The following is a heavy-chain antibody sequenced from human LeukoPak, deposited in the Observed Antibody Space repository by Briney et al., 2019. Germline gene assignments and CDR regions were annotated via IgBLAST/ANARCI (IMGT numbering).Heavy chain of an antibody. D-gene: IGHD4-17*01. Sequence: SETLSLTCVVYGGSFSGYYWSWIRQPPGKGLEWIGEINHSGSTNYNPSLKSRVTISVDTSKNQFSLKLSSVTAADTTVYYCARGGISTAVTYYYYYYYMDVWGKGTTVTISS. CDR2: INHSGST. J-gene: IGHJ6*03. V-gene: IGHV4-34*01. CDR1: GGSFSGYY. CDR3: ARGGISTAVTYYYYYYYMDV.